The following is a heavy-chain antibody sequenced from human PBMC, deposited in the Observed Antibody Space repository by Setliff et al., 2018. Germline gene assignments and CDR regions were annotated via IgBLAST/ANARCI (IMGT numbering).Heavy chain of an antibody. D-gene: IGHD3-3*01. J-gene: IGHJ6*03. CDR2: IHYRGTT. Sequence: SETLSLTCTVSGASISSGTYYWAWIRQPPGKGLEWIGRIHYRGTTYSNASLASRLTISVDTSKNQFSLKLSSVTAADTAVYYCARMSGFQYMDVWGKGTTVTVSS. CDR1: GASISSGTYY. CDR3: ARMSGFQYMDV. V-gene: IGHV4-39*01.